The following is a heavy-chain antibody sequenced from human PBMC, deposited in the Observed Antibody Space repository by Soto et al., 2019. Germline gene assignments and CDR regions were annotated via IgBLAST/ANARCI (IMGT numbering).Heavy chain of an antibody. Sequence: QVQLVQSGAEVKKPGSSVKVSCKASGGTFSSYAISWVRQAPGQGLEWMGGIIPIFGTANYAQKFQGRVTITAVKTTSTAYMDLSSLKSEDTAVYYCARGPPLSYSSGYLYFQHWGQGTLVTVSS. CDR3: ARGPPLSYSSGYLYFQH. CDR2: IIPIFGTA. J-gene: IGHJ1*01. V-gene: IGHV1-69*06. CDR1: GGTFSSYA. D-gene: IGHD3-22*01.